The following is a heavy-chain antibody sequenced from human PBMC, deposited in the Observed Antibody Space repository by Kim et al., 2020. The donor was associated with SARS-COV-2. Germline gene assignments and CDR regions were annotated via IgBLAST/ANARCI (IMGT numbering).Heavy chain of an antibody. Sequence: GGSLRLSCAASGFTFSSYAMHWVRQAPGKGLEWVAVISYDGSNKYYADSVKGRFTISRDNSKNTLYLQMNSLRAEDTAVYYCATDYGSGSPVLNYFDYWGQGTLVTVSS. CDR3: ATDYGSGSPVLNYFDY. CDR2: ISYDGSNK. V-gene: IGHV3-30*04. CDR1: GFTFSSYA. D-gene: IGHD3-10*01. J-gene: IGHJ4*02.